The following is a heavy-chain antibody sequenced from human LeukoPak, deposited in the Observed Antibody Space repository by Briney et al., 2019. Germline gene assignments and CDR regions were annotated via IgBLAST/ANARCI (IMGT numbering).Heavy chain of an antibody. CDR3: AKAASLRFLEWLLSDYFDY. Sequence: GGSLRLSCAASGFTFSSYGMHWVRQAPGKGLEWVAVISYDGSNKYYADSVKGRFTISRDNSKNTLYLQMNSLRAEDTAVYYCAKAASLRFLEWLLSDYFDYWGQGTLVTVSS. CDR1: GFTFSSYG. V-gene: IGHV3-30*18. J-gene: IGHJ4*02. CDR2: ISYDGSNK. D-gene: IGHD3-3*01.